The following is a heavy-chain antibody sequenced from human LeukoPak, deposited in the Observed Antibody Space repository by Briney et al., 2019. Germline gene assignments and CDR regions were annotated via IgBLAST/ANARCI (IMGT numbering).Heavy chain of an antibody. J-gene: IGHJ6*02. CDR2: ISYDGSNK. V-gene: IGHV3-30*18. Sequence: PGGSLRLSCAASGFTFSSYGMHWVRQAPGKGLEWVAVISYDGSNKYYADSVKGRFTISRDNSKNTLYLQMNCLRAEDTAVYYCAKDRGGGYSSGWYYYYYGMDVWGQGTTVTVSS. CDR3: AKDRGGGYSSGWYYYYYGMDV. CDR1: GFTFSSYG. D-gene: IGHD6-19*01.